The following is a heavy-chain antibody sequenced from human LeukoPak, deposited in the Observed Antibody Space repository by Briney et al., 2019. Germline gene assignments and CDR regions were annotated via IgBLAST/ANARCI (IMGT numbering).Heavy chain of an antibody. D-gene: IGHD7-27*01. V-gene: IGHV3-48*03. CDR2: ISSSISIT. CDR3: ARIGATNWAYYFDH. Sequence: GGSLRLSCAASGFTFSSYEMNWVRQAPGKGLEWISYISSSISITSYADSVKGRFTISRDNAKNSLYLQLNSLRDEDTAVYYCARIGATNWAYYFDHWGQGTLVTASS. J-gene: IGHJ4*02. CDR1: GFTFSSYE.